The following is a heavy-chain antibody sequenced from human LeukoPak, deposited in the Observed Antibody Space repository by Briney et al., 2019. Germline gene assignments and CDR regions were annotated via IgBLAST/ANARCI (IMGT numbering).Heavy chain of an antibody. CDR3: ARGRYSSNWFYFDY. Sequence: PGGSLRLSCAASGFTFSSYWMSWVRLAPGKGLEWVAYIKQNGSENYYVDSVKGRFTISRDNAKNSLFLQMNSLRAEDTALYYCARGRYSSNWFYFDYWGQGTLVTVSS. CDR2: IKQNGSEN. J-gene: IGHJ4*02. V-gene: IGHV3-7*01. D-gene: IGHD6-13*01. CDR1: GFTFSSYW.